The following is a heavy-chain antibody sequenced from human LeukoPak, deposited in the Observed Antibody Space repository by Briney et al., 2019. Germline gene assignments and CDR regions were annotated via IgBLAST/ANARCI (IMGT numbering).Heavy chain of an antibody. CDR3: ARGIAAAGKYNWFDP. Sequence: SETLSLTCAVYGGSFSGYYWSWIRQPPGKGLEWIGEINHSGSTNYNPSLKSRVTISVDTSKNQFSLKLSSVTAADTAVYYCARGIAAAGKYNWFDPWGQGTLVTVSS. CDR2: INHSGST. V-gene: IGHV4-34*01. CDR1: GGSFSGYY. D-gene: IGHD6-13*01. J-gene: IGHJ5*02.